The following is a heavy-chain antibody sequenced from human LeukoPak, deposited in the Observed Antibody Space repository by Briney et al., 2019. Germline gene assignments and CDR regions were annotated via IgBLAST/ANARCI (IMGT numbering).Heavy chain of an antibody. CDR3: ASVHRALSY. D-gene: IGHD1-1*01. V-gene: IGHV3-48*03. CDR1: GFTFSIYE. J-gene: IGHJ4*02. CDR2: ISSSGNTI. Sequence: GGSLRLSCAASGFTFSIYEMNWVRQAPGKGLEWVSYISSSGNTIYHADFVKGRFTISRDNAKNSLYLQMNSLRAEDTAVYYCASVHRALSYWGQGTLVTVSS.